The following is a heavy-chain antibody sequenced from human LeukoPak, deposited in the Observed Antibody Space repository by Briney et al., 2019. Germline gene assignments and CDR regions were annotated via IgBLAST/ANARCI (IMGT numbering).Heavy chain of an antibody. CDR1: GGSISSYY. J-gene: IGHJ3*02. D-gene: IGHD2-15*01. CDR3: ASSSIRYCSGGSCFSGAFDI. CDR2: IYTSWST. V-gene: IGHV4-4*07. Sequence: SETLSLTCTVSGGSISSYYWSWIRQPAGKGLEWIGRIYTSWSTNYNPSLKSRVTMSVDTSKNQFSLKLSSVTAADTAVYYCASSSIRYCSGGSCFSGAFDIWGQGTMVTVSS.